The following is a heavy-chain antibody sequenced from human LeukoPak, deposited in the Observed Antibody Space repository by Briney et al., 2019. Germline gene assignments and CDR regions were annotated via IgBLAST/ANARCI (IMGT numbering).Heavy chain of an antibody. D-gene: IGHD6-19*01. J-gene: IGHJ4*02. Sequence: GGSLRLSCAASVLTFSCYAMGGVRQAPGNGLEWVSAISGSGGSTYYADSVKGRFTISRDNSKNTLYLQMNSLRAEDTAVYYCAKVQWLVMDYWGQGTLVTVSS. V-gene: IGHV3-23*01. CDR1: VLTFSCYA. CDR3: AKVQWLVMDY. CDR2: ISGSGGST.